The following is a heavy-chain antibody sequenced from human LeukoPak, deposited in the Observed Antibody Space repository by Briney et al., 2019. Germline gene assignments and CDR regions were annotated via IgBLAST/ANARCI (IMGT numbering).Heavy chain of an antibody. CDR3: ARWDPGKKFVKTRAFDI. CDR2: IYYSGST. V-gene: IGHV4-59*01. D-gene: IGHD3-10*01. CDR1: GGSISSYY. J-gene: IGHJ3*02. Sequence: SETLSLTCTVSGGSISSYYWSRVRQPPGKGLEWIGYIYYSGSTNYNPSLKSRVTISVDTSKNQFSLKLSSVTAADTAVYYCARWDPGKKFVKTRAFDIWGQGTMVTVSS.